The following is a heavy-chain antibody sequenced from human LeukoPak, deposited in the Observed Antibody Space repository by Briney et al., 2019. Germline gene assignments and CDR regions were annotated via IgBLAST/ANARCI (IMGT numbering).Heavy chain of an antibody. D-gene: IGHD6-6*01. CDR3: ARSSYSSSSSV. J-gene: IGHJ3*01. V-gene: IGHV3-7*03. CDR1: GFTFSGFW. Sequence: TGGSLRLSCAVSGFTFSGFWMSWSRQAPGKGLEWVASINSDGSEGYYADVVKGRFTISRDNVKNSLYLQINSLRAEDTAVYYCARSSYSSSSSVWGQGTMVIVSS. CDR2: INSDGSEG.